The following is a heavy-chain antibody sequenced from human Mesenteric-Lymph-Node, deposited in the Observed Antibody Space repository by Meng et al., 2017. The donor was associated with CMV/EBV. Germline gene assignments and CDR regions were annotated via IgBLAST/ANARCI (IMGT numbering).Heavy chain of an antibody. Sequence: CVFHSRWILPPPEKRLECIECIYYSWSTYCPPSLKRRITISVATSKNQFSLQLSSVTAADTAVYCCARDQLSRYCSGTSCSNGFDPWGEGTLVTVSS. D-gene: IGHD2-2*01. V-gene: IGHV4-31*02. J-gene: IGHJ5*02. CDR2: IYYSWST. CDR3: ARDQLSRYCSGTSCSNGFDP. CDR1: CVFH.